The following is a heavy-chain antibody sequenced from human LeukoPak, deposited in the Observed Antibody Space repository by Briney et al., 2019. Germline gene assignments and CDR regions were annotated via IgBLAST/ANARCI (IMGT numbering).Heavy chain of an antibody. J-gene: IGHJ4*02. CDR1: GFTFSDYA. CDR2: ISDRGDRT. CDR3: AKDSYDSSGSRYDY. Sequence: PGGSLRPSCAASGFTFSDYAMSWVRQAPRKGLEWVSAISDRGDRTWDADSVKGRVTISRDNYKNTLFLQMNSLRAEDTAIYYCAKDSYDSSGSRYDYWGQGTLVTVSS. V-gene: IGHV3-23*01. D-gene: IGHD3-22*01.